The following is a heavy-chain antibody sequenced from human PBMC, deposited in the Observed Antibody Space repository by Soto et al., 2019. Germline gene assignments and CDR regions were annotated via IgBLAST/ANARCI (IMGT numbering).Heavy chain of an antibody. CDR1: GYTFTSYY. V-gene: IGHV1-46*03. D-gene: IGHD3-3*01. Sequence: GASVKVSCKASGYTFTSYYMHWVRQAPGQGLEWMGIINPSGGSTSYAQKFQGRVTMTRDTSTSTVYMELSSLRSEDTAVYYCARDSPYDFWSGYYISGYMDVWGKGAKVTVSS. CDR2: INPSGGST. J-gene: IGHJ6*03. CDR3: ARDSPYDFWSGYYISGYMDV.